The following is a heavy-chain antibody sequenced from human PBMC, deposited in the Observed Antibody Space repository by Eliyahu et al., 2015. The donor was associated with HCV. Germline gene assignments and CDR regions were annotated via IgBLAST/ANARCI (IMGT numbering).Heavy chain of an antibody. CDR2: IYWDGGK. D-gene: IGHD6-13*01. J-gene: IGHJ5*02. V-gene: IGHV2-5*02. CDR1: GFSLSTSGVG. Sequence: QITLKESGPTLVKPTQTLTLTCTFSGFSLSTSGVGVGWIRQPPGKALEGLALIYWDGGKRYSPSLKSRLTITKDTSKNQVVLTMTNMDPVDTATYYCARGRYSSSWYGTGWFDPWGQGTLVTVSS. CDR3: ARGRYSSSWYGTGWFDP.